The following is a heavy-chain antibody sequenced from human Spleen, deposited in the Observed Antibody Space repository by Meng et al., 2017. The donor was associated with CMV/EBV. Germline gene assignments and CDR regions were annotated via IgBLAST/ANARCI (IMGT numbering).Heavy chain of an antibody. CDR2: VIPILSST. D-gene: IGHD3-10*01. Sequence: SVKVSCKASGYTFTSYGISWVRQAPGQGLEWMGWVIPILSSTNYAQKFQGRVTITADKATSTAYMELSGLRSEDTAVYFCARDLDGSGSYHAYWGQGTLVTVSS. CDR3: ARDLDGSGSYHAY. J-gene: IGHJ4*02. V-gene: IGHV1-69*10. CDR1: GYTFTSYG.